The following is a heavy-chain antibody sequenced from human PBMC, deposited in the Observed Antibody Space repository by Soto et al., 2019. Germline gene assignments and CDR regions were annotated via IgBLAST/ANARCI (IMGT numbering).Heavy chain of an antibody. CDR3: ASGTYSYDH. CDR1: GYIFTSYY. CDR2: INPTGGST. J-gene: IGHJ4*02. Sequence: QVQLVQSGAEVKKPGASVKVSCKASGYIFTSYYMHWVRQAPGQGLEWMGIINPTGGSTSYAQKFSGRVTMTRDTSTSTVSMELSSLRSEDTALYYCASGTYSYDHWGQGTLVTVSS. V-gene: IGHV1-46*01.